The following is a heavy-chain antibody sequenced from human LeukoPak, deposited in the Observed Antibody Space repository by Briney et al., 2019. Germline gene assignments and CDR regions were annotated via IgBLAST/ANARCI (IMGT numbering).Heavy chain of an antibody. Sequence: PGGSLRLSCAASGFPFSTYAMSWVRQAPGKGLEWVSAINGGGTTTYYADSVKGRFTISRDNSKNTLYLQMNSLTVEDTAVYYCAKGTTGMAPRGYFDDWGQGTLVTVSS. D-gene: IGHD5-18*01. CDR3: AKGTTGMAPRGYFDD. V-gene: IGHV3-23*01. CDR1: GFPFSTYA. J-gene: IGHJ4*02. CDR2: INGGGTTT.